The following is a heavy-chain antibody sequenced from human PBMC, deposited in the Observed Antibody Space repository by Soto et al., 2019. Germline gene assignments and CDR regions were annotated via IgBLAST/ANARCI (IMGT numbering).Heavy chain of an antibody. Sequence: PGASLRLSCAASRFTFSSYPMRWVRQAPGKGLEWVSAISGSGGSTYYADYVKGRFTISRDKSKNTLYLQMNSLRAEDTAVYYCAKDGSGSPTYYYGRDVWGQGTTVTGLL. CDR1: RFTFSSYP. CDR3: AKDGSGSPTYYYGRDV. D-gene: IGHD3-10*01. V-gene: IGHV3-23*01. CDR2: ISGSGGST. J-gene: IGHJ6*02.